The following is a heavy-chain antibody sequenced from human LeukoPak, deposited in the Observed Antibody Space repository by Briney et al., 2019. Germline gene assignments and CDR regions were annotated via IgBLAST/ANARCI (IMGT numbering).Heavy chain of an antibody. CDR2: INGDGSAT. D-gene: IGHD1-26*01. J-gene: IGHJ4*02. Sequence: SGGSLRLSCAASGFTFSSYWMHWVRQAPGKGLVWVSRINGDGSATTYADSVKGRFTISRDNAKNTLYLQMNSLRAEDTAVYFCARGIVGATDFDYWGQGTLVTVSS. CDR3: ARGIVGATDFDY. V-gene: IGHV3-74*03. CDR1: GFTFSSYW.